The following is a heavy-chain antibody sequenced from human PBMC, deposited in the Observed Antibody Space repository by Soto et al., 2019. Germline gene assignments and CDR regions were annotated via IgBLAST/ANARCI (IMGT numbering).Heavy chain of an antibody. CDR1: GFTFSSYD. D-gene: IGHD3-22*01. CDR3: ARAIGPTLFDY. CDR2: IGTAGDT. V-gene: IGHV3-13*04. J-gene: IGHJ4*02. Sequence: PGGSLRLSCSASGFTFSSYDMHWVRQGPGKGLEWVSAIGTAGDTNYAGSVKGRFTISSENAKNSLYLQMNSLRAGDTAIYFCARAIGPTLFDYWGQGTLVTVSS.